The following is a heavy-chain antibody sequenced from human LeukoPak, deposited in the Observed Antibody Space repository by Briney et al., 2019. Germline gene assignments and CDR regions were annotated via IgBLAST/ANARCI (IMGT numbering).Heavy chain of an antibody. V-gene: IGHV4-4*07. CDR3: ARAPYSKDACYI. J-gene: IGHJ3*02. CDR1: GGSISSYY. D-gene: IGHD2-15*01. Sequence: SETLSLTSTVYGGSISSYYWSWIRQPAGKGLGWIGRIYTSGSTNYNPSLKSRVTMSVDTSKNQFSLKLSSVTAADTAVYYCARAPYSKDACYIWGQGKMVTVSS. CDR2: IYTSGST.